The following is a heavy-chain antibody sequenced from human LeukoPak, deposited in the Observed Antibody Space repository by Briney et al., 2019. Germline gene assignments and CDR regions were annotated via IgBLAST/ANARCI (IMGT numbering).Heavy chain of an antibody. CDR1: GGSLSGYY. Sequence: SETLSLTCTVSGGSLSGYYWSWIRQPPGKGLEWIGYIYYSGSADYNPSLKSRVTILVDTSKNQFSLKLSPVTAADTAVYYCARNIAVAANHYYYGMDVWGQGTTVTVSS. J-gene: IGHJ6*02. D-gene: IGHD6-19*01. CDR2: IYYSGSA. CDR3: ARNIAVAANHYYYGMDV. V-gene: IGHV4-59*01.